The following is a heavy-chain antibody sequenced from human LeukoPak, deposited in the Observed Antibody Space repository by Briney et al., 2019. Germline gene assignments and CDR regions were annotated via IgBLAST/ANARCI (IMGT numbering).Heavy chain of an antibody. D-gene: IGHD6-13*01. CDR2: IKEDGSEK. J-gene: IGHJ6*03. CDR1: GFTFSSHW. CDR3: AKDGRSSSWYGVLYYYYYMDV. V-gene: IGHV3-7*01. Sequence: GGSLRLSCAASGFTFSSHWMSWVRQAPRKGLEWMANIKEDGSEKYYVDSVKGRFTISRDNARNTLYLQMNSLRAEDTAVYYCAKDGRSSSWYGVLYYYYYMDVWGKGTTVTISS.